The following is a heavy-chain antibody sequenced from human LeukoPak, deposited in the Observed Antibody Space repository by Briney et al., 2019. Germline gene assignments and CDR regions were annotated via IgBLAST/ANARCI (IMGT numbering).Heavy chain of an antibody. CDR3: ARVGGHDYGDYAFDY. J-gene: IGHJ4*02. Sequence: SVKVSCKASGGTFTSYAISWVRQAPGQGLEWMGGIIPIFGTANYAHKFPGRVTITTDESTSTAYIELSSLRSEDTAAYYCARVGGHDYGDYAFDYWGQGTLVTVSS. D-gene: IGHD4-17*01. CDR2: IIPIFGTA. V-gene: IGHV1-69*05. CDR1: GGTFTSYA.